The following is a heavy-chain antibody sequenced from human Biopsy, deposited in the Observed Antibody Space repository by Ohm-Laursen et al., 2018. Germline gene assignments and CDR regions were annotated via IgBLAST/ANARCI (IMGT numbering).Heavy chain of an antibody. Sequence: LSLTCAASGFNFSAYGMHWVRQAPDKGLEWVALTWDDGSHQYYADSAKGRFTISRDNSKNSLYLHINTLRVEDTAVYYCVTDRLDDITKVRGIMTDWGQGTLVIVSS. V-gene: IGHV3-33*01. CDR2: TWDDGSHQ. J-gene: IGHJ4*02. CDR1: GFNFSAYG. CDR3: VTDRLDDITKVRGIMTD. D-gene: IGHD3-10*01.